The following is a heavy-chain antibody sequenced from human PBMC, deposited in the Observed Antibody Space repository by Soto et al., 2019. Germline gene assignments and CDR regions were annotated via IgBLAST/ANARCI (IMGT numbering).Heavy chain of an antibody. V-gene: IGHV3-7*05. J-gene: IGHJ3*02. CDR2: IRKDGSQR. CDR1: EFAFSSYW. D-gene: IGHD6-25*01. Sequence: EVQLVESGGGLVQPGGSLTLSCAASEFAFSSYWMTWVRQAPGKGLEGVANIRKDGSQRSYLDSVRGRFTISRDNSKNSLYLQMNSLRAEDTALYFCARDVSPGSSGLYFDAFDIWGQGTMVTVSS. CDR3: ARDVSPGSSGLYFDAFDI.